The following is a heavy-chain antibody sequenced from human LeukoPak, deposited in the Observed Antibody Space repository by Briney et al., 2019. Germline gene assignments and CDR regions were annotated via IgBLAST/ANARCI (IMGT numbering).Heavy chain of an antibody. CDR3: ARGPIVVRGTHFDY. CDR1: GYSISSGYY. D-gene: IGHD3-10*01. Sequence: PSETLSLTCTVSGYSISSGYYWGWIRQPPGKGLEWIGSIYHSGSTYYNPSLKSRVTISVDTSKNQFSLKLSSVTAADTAVYYCARGPIVVRGTHFDYWGQGTLVTVSS. J-gene: IGHJ4*02. V-gene: IGHV4-38-2*02. CDR2: IYHSGST.